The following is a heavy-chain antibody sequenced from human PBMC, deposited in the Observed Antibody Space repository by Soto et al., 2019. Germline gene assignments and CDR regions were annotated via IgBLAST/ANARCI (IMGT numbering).Heavy chain of an antibody. CDR1: GFTFSNYW. CDR2: IYNDGTYS. D-gene: IGHD3-10*01. J-gene: IGHJ4*02. V-gene: IGHV3-74*01. CDR3: TRGPRPISTGTGAY. Sequence: PGGSLRLSCAASGFTFSNYWLSWVRQSPGKGLVWISRIYNDGTYSDYADSVRGRFTISRDNVNDTLYLQMNNLRAEDSGLYYCTRGPRPISTGTGAYWGQGTQVTVSS.